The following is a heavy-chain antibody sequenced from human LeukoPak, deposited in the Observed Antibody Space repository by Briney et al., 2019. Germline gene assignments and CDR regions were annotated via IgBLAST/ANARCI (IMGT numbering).Heavy chain of an antibody. CDR3: ARGSGGQQLIRGYYYMDV. Sequence: GGSLRLSCAASGFTFSSYSMNWVRQAPGKGLEWVSSISSTSSYIHYADSVKGRFTISTDNAKNSLYLQMSSLRAEDTAVYYCARGSGGQQLIRGYYYMDVWGKGTTVTVSS. D-gene: IGHD6-6*01. J-gene: IGHJ6*03. CDR1: GFTFSSYS. CDR2: ISSTSSYI. V-gene: IGHV3-21*01.